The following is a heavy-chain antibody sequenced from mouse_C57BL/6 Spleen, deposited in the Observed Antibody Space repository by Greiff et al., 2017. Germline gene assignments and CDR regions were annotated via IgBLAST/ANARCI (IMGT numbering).Heavy chain of an antibody. V-gene: IGHV1-55*01. J-gene: IGHJ2*01. D-gene: IGHD2-4*01. CDR3: ARGDYDVDYFDY. Sequence: QVHVKQPGAELVKPGASVKMSCKASGYTFTSYWITWVKQRPGQGLEWIGDLYPGSGSTNYNEKFKSKATLTVDTSSSTAYMQLSSLTSEDSAVYYCARGDYDVDYFDYWGQGTTLTVSS. CDR1: GYTFTSYW. CDR2: LYPGSGST.